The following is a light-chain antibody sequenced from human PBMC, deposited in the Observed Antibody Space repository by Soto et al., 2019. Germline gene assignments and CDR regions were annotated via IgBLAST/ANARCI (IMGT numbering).Light chain of an antibody. Sequence: QSVLTQPASVSGSLGQSITISCTGTSNDVAGYNLVSWYQQHPGKAPKFVIYEVSNRLSGVSNRFSGSKSGNTASLTISGLQAEDEADYYCSSYTSTGTVVFGGGTKLTVL. V-gene: IGLV2-14*01. CDR3: SSYTSTGTVV. CDR1: SNDVAGYNL. J-gene: IGLJ2*01. CDR2: EVS.